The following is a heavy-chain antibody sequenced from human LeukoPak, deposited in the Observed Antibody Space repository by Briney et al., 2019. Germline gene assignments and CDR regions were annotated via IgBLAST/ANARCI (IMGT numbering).Heavy chain of an antibody. V-gene: IGHV1-69*13. Sequence: ASVKVSCKASGGTFSSYAISWVRQAPGQGLEWMGGIIPIFGTANYAQKFQGRVTVTADESTSTAYMELSSLRSEDTAVYYCARADGDYLGGPLHWGQGTLVTVSS. CDR3: ARADGDYLGGPLH. CDR1: GGTFSSYA. J-gene: IGHJ4*02. D-gene: IGHD3-10*01. CDR2: IIPIFGTA.